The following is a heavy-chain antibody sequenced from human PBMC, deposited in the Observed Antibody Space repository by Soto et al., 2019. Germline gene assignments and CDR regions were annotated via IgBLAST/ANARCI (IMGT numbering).Heavy chain of an antibody. CDR2: IWYDGSNK. CDR3: ARDIDWYSNSSGFDN. Sequence: QVQLVESGGGVVQPGSSLRLSCAASGFTFSSYGMHWVRQAPGKGLEWVAVIWYDGSNKHYADPVKGRFTISRDNSKNTLSLQMNSLRAEDTAIYYCARDIDWYSNSSGFDNWGQGTLVTVSS. D-gene: IGHD1-26*01. V-gene: IGHV3-33*01. J-gene: IGHJ4*02. CDR1: GFTFSSYG.